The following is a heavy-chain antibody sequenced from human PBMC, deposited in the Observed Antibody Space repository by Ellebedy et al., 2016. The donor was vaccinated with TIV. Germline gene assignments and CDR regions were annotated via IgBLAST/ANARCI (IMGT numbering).Heavy chain of an antibody. CDR1: GYTLTTYD. J-gene: IGHJ5*02. D-gene: IGHD5-24*01. Sequence: ASVKVSXXASGYTLTTYDITWVRQATGQGLEWMGWMNPNSGDTGYAQKFQGRVSMTMETSMTTAYMELTSLRSEDTAVYYCAGGLRDGTSLETWGQGTLVTVSS. V-gene: IGHV1-8*01. CDR3: AGGLRDGTSLET. CDR2: MNPNSGDT.